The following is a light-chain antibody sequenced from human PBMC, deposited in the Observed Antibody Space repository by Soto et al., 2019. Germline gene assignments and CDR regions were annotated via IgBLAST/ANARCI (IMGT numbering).Light chain of an antibody. Sequence: QSVLTQPASVSGSPGQSITIYCTGNSSDVGGYNYVSWYQQHPGKAPKLMIYDVSNRPSGVSNRFSGSKSGNTASLTISGLQAEDEADYYCSSYTSSSTLLYVFGTGTKLTVL. CDR1: SSDVGGYNY. J-gene: IGLJ1*01. CDR3: SSYTSSSTLLYV. CDR2: DVS. V-gene: IGLV2-14*01.